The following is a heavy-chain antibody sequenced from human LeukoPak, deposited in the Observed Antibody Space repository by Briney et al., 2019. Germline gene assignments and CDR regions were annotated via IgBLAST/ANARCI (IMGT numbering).Heavy chain of an antibody. D-gene: IGHD1-1*01. Sequence: GGSLRLSCAVSGFTVSGHYMSWVRQAPGKGLEWVSVIYSSGNTYYADSVKGRFSVSRDNSKNTGSLQMSSLRAEDTAVYYCATTRGTSYDYWGQGTLVTVSS. J-gene: IGHJ4*02. CDR3: ATTRGTSYDY. CDR1: GFTVSGHY. CDR2: IYSSGNT. V-gene: IGHV3-66*01.